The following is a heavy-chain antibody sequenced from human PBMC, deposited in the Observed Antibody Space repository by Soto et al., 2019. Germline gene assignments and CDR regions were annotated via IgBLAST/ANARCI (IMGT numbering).Heavy chain of an antibody. J-gene: IGHJ6*02. V-gene: IGHV1-18*04. D-gene: IGHD2-8*01. CDR1: GYTFTSYG. CDR2: ISSNTGYT. CDR3: ARDLGLHNGYYYGMDV. Sequence: SVKVSCKASGYTFTSYGFSWVRQAPGQGLEWMGWISSNTGYTNHAQKLQDRVTMTTDTSTGTAYMELRSLRSDDTAVYYCARDLGLHNGYYYGMDVWGQGTTVTVSS.